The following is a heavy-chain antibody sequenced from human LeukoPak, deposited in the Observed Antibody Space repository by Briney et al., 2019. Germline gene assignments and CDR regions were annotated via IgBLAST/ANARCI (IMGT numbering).Heavy chain of an antibody. CDR2: IYYSGST. CDR1: GGSISSYY. D-gene: IGHD1-26*01. CDR3: ASYLIVGATYYFDY. V-gene: IGHV4-59*01. J-gene: IGHJ4*02. Sequence: SETLSLTCTVSGGSISSYYWSWIRQPPGKGLEWIGYIYYSGSTNYNPSLKSRVTISVDTSKNQFPLKLSSVTAADTAVYYCASYLIVGATYYFDYWGQGTLVTVSS.